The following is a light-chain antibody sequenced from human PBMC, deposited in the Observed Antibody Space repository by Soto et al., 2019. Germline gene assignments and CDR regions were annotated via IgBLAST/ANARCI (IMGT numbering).Light chain of an antibody. J-gene: IGKJ4*01. CDR1: QDISSA. CDR3: QQFKGFPLT. CDR2: DVS. V-gene: IGKV1-13*02. Sequence: AIQLTQSPYSLSTSIGDRVAITCRASQDISSALAWYQQKPGRPPKLLIYDVSSLESGIPSRFSGRRSGTDFILTISTVLPDDFATYYCQQFKGFPLTFGGGTNVEIK.